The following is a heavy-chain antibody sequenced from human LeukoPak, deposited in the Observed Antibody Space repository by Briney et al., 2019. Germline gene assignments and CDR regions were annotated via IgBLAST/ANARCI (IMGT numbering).Heavy chain of an antibody. V-gene: IGHV3-30*02. J-gene: IGHJ4*02. D-gene: IGHD2-2*01. CDR3: GKGTVVVPAVADY. CDR1: GFTFSTYG. Sequence: GGSLRLSCAASGFTFSTYGMHWVRQAPGKGLEWLAFIRYDSSNKYYADSVRGRFTISRDNSKNTLYLQMNSLRAEDTAVYYCGKGTVVVPAVADYWGQGTLVTASS. CDR2: IRYDSSNK.